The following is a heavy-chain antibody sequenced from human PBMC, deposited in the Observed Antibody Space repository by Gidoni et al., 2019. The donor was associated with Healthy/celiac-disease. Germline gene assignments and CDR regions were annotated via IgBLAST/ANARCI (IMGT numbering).Heavy chain of an antibody. CDR2: ISYDGSNK. J-gene: IGHJ6*02. CDR3: AKADVSGWPSYYYYGMDV. Sequence: QVQLVESGGGVVQHGRSLRLSCAAPGVTVSSHGMHWVRPDPGKGLEWVAVISYDGSNKYYADSVKGRFTISRDNSKNTLYLQMNSLRAEDTAVYYCAKADVSGWPSYYYYGMDVWGQGTTVTVSS. V-gene: IGHV3-30*18. D-gene: IGHD6-19*01. CDR1: GVTVSSHG.